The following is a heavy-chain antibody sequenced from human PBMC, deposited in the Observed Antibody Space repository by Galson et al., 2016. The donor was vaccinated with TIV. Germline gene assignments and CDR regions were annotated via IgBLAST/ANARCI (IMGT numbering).Heavy chain of an antibody. Sequence: SLRLSCAASGFRFNEYEMSWVRQAPGNGLEWVSALSGGATNTYYSDSVKGRITISSDNSQNTVFLEMDRLRVDDTAGYYCAKGRGDFDGFDHWGPGTLVTVSS. D-gene: IGHD3-10*01. CDR3: AKGRGDFDGFDH. CDR2: LSGGATNT. J-gene: IGHJ4*02. CDR1: GFRFNEYE. V-gene: IGHV3-23*01.